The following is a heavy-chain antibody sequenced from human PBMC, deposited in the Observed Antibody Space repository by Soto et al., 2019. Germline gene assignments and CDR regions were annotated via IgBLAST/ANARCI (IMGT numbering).Heavy chain of an antibody. CDR3: ARGTTVTTQYDY. V-gene: IGHV4-30-4*01. CDR2: IYYSGST. J-gene: IGHJ4*02. Sequence: PSETLSLTCTVSCGSISSGDYYWSWIRQPPGKGLEWIGYIYYSGSTYYNPSLKSRVTISVDTSKNQFSLKLSSVTAADTAVYYCARGTTVTTQYDYWGQGTLVTVSS. CDR1: CGSISSGDYY. D-gene: IGHD4-17*01.